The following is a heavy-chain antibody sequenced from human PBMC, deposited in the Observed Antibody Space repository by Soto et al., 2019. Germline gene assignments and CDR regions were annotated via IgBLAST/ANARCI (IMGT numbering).Heavy chain of an antibody. Sequence: SETLSLTCTVSGGSISSGGYYWSWIRQHPGKGLEWIGYIYYSGSTYYNPSLKSRVTMSVDTSKNQFSLKLSSVTAADTAVYYCARGGSGSYYSTYYYGMDVWGQGTTVTVSS. V-gene: IGHV4-31*03. J-gene: IGHJ6*02. D-gene: IGHD3-10*01. CDR2: IYYSGST. CDR3: ARGGSGSYYSTYYYGMDV. CDR1: GGSISSGGYY.